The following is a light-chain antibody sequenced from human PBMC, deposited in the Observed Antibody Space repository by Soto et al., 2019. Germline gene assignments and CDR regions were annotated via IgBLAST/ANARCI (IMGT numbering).Light chain of an antibody. J-gene: IGLJ2*01. V-gene: IGLV2-14*01. CDR3: SSQTGSATMV. Sequence: QSALTQHASVSGSPGQSITISCTGTSSDVGAYNFVSWYQQFPGKAPKLMIYEVSNRLSGVSDRFSGSKSGNTASLIISGLQAEDEADYYCSSQTGSATMVLGGGTKLTVL. CDR2: EVS. CDR1: SSDVGAYNF.